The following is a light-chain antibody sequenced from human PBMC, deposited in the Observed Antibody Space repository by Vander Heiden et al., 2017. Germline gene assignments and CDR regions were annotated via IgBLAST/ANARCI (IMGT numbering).Light chain of an antibody. CDR3: QSYDSSRSGNWV. Sequence: QSVLTQPPSVSGATGQRVTISCTGSSSNIGAGYDVHWYQQLPGTAPKLLIYGNSNRPSGVPDRFSGSKSGTSASLAITGLQAEEEADYYCQSYDSSRSGNWVFGGGTKLTVL. V-gene: IGLV1-40*01. J-gene: IGLJ3*02. CDR1: SSNIGAGYD. CDR2: GNS.